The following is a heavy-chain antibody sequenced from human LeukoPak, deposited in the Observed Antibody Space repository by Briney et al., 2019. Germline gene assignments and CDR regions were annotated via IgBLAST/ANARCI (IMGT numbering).Heavy chain of an antibody. Sequence: PGGSLRLSCAASGSTFTSYAMSWVRQAPGKGLEWVSAISGSGDSTYYADSVKGRFTISRDNSKNTLYLQMNSLRAEDTAVYYCARDRLLYYMDVWGKGTTVTVSS. CDR1: GSTFTSYA. D-gene: IGHD3-10*01. CDR2: ISGSGDST. J-gene: IGHJ6*03. CDR3: ARDRLLYYMDV. V-gene: IGHV3-23*01.